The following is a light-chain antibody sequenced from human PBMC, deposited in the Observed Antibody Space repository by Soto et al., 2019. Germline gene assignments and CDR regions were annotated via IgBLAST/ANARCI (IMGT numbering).Light chain of an antibody. V-gene: IGLV2-8*01. Sequence: QAVLTQPPSASGSPGQSVTISCTGTSSDVGGYNYVSWYQQHPGKAPKLMMFEVSKRPSGVPDRFSGSKSGNTASLTVSGLQAEDEADYYCSSYAGSDNLYVFGTGTKLTVL. J-gene: IGLJ1*01. CDR1: SSDVGGYNY. CDR2: EVS. CDR3: SSYAGSDNLYV.